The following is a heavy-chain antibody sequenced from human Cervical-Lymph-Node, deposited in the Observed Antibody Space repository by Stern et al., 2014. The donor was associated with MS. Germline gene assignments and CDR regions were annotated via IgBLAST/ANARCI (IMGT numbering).Heavy chain of an antibody. D-gene: IGHD4-23*01. CDR2: IYYDGSNR. V-gene: IGHV3-33*01. CDR1: GFTFSSSG. J-gene: IGHJ1*01. CDR3: AREGGNTAEYFQH. Sequence: VQLEESGGGVAQPGRSLRLSCAASGFTFSSSGMHWVRQAPGKGLEWLAIIYYDGSNRYYADSVKGRFTISRDNSKNTLYLQMNSLRAEDTAVYYCAREGGNTAEYFQHWGQGTLVTVSS.